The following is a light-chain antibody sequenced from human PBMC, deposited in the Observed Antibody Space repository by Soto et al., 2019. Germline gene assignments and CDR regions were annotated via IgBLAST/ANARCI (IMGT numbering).Light chain of an antibody. CDR3: LQYGSSPAWT. CDR1: QSVSSSD. J-gene: IGKJ1*01. Sequence: EIVLTQSPGTLSLSPGERATLSCRASQSVSSSDLAWYQQKPGQTPRLLIYGASSRATGIPDRFSGSGSGTDFTLTISRLEPEDFAVYYCLQYGSSPAWTFGQGTKVEVK. V-gene: IGKV3-20*01. CDR2: GAS.